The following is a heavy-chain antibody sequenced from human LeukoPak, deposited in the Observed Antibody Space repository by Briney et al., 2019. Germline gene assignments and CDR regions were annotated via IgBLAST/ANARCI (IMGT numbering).Heavy chain of an antibody. D-gene: IGHD5-18*01. Sequence: GGSLRLSCAASGFTFSSYWMSWVRQAPGKGLEWVANIKEDGSKKYYVDSVKGRFTISRDNAKNMLYLQINSLRVEDTAIYYSARGGKLEPTAMASWGQGSPVVVAS. CDR1: GFTFSSYW. V-gene: IGHV3-7*01. CDR3: ARGGKLEPTAMAS. CDR2: IKEDGSKK. J-gene: IGHJ5*02.